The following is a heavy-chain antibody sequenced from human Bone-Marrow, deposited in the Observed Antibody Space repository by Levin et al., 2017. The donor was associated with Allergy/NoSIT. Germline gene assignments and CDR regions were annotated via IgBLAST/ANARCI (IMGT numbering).Heavy chain of an antibody. CDR2: IDDSGIIT. CDR1: GFTFSSYG. V-gene: IGHV3-23*01. D-gene: IGHD3-10*01. CDR3: AKDMSMDRGVHSFDY. Sequence: GGSLRLSCAASGFTFSSYGMSWVRQAPGKGLEWVSAIDDSGIITYYADSGRGRFTISRDNSKNTLHLQMNSLRADDTAVYYCAKDMSMDRGVHSFDYWGQGTLVTVSS. J-gene: IGHJ4*02.